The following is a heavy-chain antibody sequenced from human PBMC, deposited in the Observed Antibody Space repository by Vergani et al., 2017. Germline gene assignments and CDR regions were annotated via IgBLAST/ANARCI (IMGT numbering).Heavy chain of an antibody. V-gene: IGHV4-38-2*01. CDR2: IYHSGST. D-gene: IGHD3-16*02. J-gene: IGHJ6*02. CDR1: GYSISSGYY. Sequence: QVQLQESGPGLVKPSETLSLICAVSGYSISSGYYWGWIRQPPGKGLEWIGSIYHSGSTYYNPSLKSRVTISVDTSKNQFSLKLSSVTAADTAVYYCARGGPHHYVWGTYRSYYYYMDVWGQGTTVTVSS. CDR3: ARGGPHHYVWGTYRSYYYYMDV.